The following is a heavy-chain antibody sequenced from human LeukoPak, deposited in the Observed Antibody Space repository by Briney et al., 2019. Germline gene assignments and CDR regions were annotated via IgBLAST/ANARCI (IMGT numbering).Heavy chain of an antibody. J-gene: IGHJ4*02. CDR3: AKESYGSSAAFDY. D-gene: IGHD6-6*01. V-gene: IGHV3-30*04. Sequence: GGSLRLSCAASGFTFSSYAMHWVRQAPGKGLEWVAAISYDGSIKYYADSVKGRFTISRDNSKNTLYLQMNSLRAEDRAVYYCAKESYGSSAAFDYWGQGTLVTVSS. CDR2: ISYDGSIK. CDR1: GFTFSSYA.